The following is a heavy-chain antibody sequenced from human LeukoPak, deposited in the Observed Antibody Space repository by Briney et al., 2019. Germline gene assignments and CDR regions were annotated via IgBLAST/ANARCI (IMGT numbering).Heavy chain of an antibody. D-gene: IGHD5-18*01. J-gene: IGHJ3*02. V-gene: IGHV1-46*01. CDR2: INPSGGST. CDR1: GYTFTSYY. CDR3: ARDHRYSYGHDAFDI. Sequence: ASVKVSCKASGYTFTSYYMHWVRQAPGQGLEWMGIINPSGGSTSYAQKFQGRVTMTRDMSTSTVYMELSSLRSEDTAVYYCARDHRYSYGHDAFDIWGQGTMVTVSS.